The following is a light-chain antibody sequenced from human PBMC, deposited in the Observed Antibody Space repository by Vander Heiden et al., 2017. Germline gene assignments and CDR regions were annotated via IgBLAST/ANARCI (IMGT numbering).Light chain of an antibody. V-gene: IGLV3-21*02. CDR3: QVWDFSSDQLV. Sequence: SYVLTQPPSVSVAPGQTATIPCGGKKIGSKGVHWYQQRPGQAPVLVVYDDKARPSGIPERLSGSNSGNTATLTISRVEAGDEADYYCQVWDFSSDQLVFGGGTKLTVL. CDR1: KIGSKG. J-gene: IGLJ2*01. CDR2: DDK.